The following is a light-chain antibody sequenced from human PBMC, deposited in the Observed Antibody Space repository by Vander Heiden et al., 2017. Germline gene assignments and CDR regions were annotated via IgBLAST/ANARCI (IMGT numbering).Light chain of an antibody. V-gene: IGKV1-33*01. CDR2: DVS. CDR1: QDIGQS. Sequence: IQLTQSPPSPPASPGARVTITCQASQDIGQSLNLYHQTPGKVPKPLLYDVSHSGTGVPSSFSGGGSGTDFTLSISSLQPEDIGTYYCQRYDRLPPLFTFGPGTKV. CDR3: QRYDRLPPLFT. J-gene: IGKJ3*01.